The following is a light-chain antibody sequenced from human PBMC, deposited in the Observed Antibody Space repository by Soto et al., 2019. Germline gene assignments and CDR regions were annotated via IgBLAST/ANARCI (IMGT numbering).Light chain of an antibody. CDR2: RAS. CDR1: QSVSSL. V-gene: IGKV3D-15*01. Sequence: VMTQYPATLSLSPGERATPSCRASQSVSSLLAWYQQKPGQAPRLLIYRASTRATGVSGRFSGSGSGTEFTPTITSLQSEDFAIYFCQQYNDWPITFGQGTRLEIK. CDR3: QQYNDWPIT. J-gene: IGKJ5*01.